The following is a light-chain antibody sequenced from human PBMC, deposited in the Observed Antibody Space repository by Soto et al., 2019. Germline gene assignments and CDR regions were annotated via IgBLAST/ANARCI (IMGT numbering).Light chain of an antibody. CDR2: AAS. Sequence: DIQMTQSPSSLSASVGDRVTITCRASQSISSYLNWYQQKPGKAPKLLIYAASSLQSGVPSRFSGSGSGTDFTLTISSLQPEDFATYYCQQSYSTPWTFCQGNKGEIK. V-gene: IGKV1-39*01. J-gene: IGKJ1*01. CDR1: QSISSY. CDR3: QQSYSTPWT.